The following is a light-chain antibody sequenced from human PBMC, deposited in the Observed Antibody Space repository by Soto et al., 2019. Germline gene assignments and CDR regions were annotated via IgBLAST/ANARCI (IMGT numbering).Light chain of an antibody. CDR1: QSVSRY. CDR3: QQTYSIPLT. CDR2: DVS. J-gene: IGKJ4*01. Sequence: EIVLTQSPATLSLSPGERATLSCRASQSVSRYLAWYQQKAGQAPRLLIYDVSDRATDIPATFSGSGSGTDFTLTITSLQPDDSATYYCQQTYSIPLTFGGGTKVDI. V-gene: IGKV3-11*01.